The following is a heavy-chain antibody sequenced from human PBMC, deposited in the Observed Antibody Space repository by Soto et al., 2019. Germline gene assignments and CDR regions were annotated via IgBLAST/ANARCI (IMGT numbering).Heavy chain of an antibody. V-gene: IGHV1-69*08. CDR2: IIPILGIA. Sequence: QVQLVQSGAEVKKPGSSVKVSCKASGGTFSSYTISWVRQAPGQGLEWMGRIIPILGIANYAQKFQGRVTITAAKSTSTAYMALSSLRSEDTAVYYCARDTGEEYYDFWSGYHDYWGQGTLVTVSS. D-gene: IGHD3-3*01. CDR3: ARDTGEEYYDFWSGYHDY. J-gene: IGHJ4*02. CDR1: GGTFSSYT.